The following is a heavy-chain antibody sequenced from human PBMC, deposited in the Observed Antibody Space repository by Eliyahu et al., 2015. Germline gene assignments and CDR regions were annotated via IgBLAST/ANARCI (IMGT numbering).Heavy chain of an antibody. D-gene: IGHD5-18*01. Sequence: QVQLVQSGSELKKPGASVKVSCKASGYTFTNYAINWVRQAPGQGFEWMGWINMYTGNPTYAQGFTGRFVFSLDTSVSTAYLQISSLKAEDTAVYFCARDTVDTAMVSCFDYWGQGTLVTVSS. V-gene: IGHV7-4-1*02. J-gene: IGHJ4*02. CDR2: INMYTGNP. CDR1: GYTFTNYA. CDR3: ARDTVDTAMVSCFDY.